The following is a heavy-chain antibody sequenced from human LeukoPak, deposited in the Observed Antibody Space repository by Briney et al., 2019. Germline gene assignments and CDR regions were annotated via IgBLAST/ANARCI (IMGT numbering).Heavy chain of an antibody. Sequence: ASVKVSCKASGGTFSSYAISWVRQAPGQGLEWMGGIIPIFGTANYAQKFQGRVTITADKSTSTAYMELSSLRSEDTAVYYCATTTVTTGYYFDYWGQGTLVTVSS. V-gene: IGHV1-69*06. CDR3: ATTTVTTGYYFDY. D-gene: IGHD4-17*01. J-gene: IGHJ4*02. CDR2: IIPIFGTA. CDR1: GGTFSSYA.